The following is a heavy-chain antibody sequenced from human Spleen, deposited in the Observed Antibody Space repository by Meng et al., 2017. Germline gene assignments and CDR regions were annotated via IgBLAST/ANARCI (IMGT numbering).Heavy chain of an antibody. CDR1: GGSVRSGSYY. V-gene: IGHV4-61*01. Sequence: SETLSLTCTVSGGSVRSGSYYWSWIRQPPGKGLEWIGYIYYSGSTNYNPSLKSRVTISVDTSKNQFSLKLSSVTAADTAVYYCARGGQKLWLRSGQDLDYWGQGTLVTVSS. CDR3: ARGGQKLWLRSGQDLDY. CDR2: IYYSGST. J-gene: IGHJ4*02. D-gene: IGHD5-18*01.